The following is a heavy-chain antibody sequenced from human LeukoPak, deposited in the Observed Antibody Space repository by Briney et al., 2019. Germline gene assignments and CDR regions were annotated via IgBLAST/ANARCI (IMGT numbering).Heavy chain of an antibody. CDR1: GYTFTSYG. CDR3: AVNTAMANFDY. J-gene: IGHJ4*02. V-gene: IGHV1-18*01. CDR2: ISAYNGNT. D-gene: IGHD5-18*01. Sequence: ASVKVSCKASGYTFTSYGISWVRQAPGQGLEWMGWISAYNGNTNYAQKLQGRVTMTTDTSASTAYMELRSLRSDDTAVYYCAVNTAMANFDYWGQGTLVTVSS.